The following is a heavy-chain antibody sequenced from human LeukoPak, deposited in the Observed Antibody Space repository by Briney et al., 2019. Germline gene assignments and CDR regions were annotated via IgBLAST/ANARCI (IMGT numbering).Heavy chain of an antibody. Sequence: GESLKISCTGSGYSFTSHWIAWVRPMPGKGLEWMGIIYPGDSDTRYSPSFQGQVTISADKSISTAYLQWSSLKASDTAMYYCARRVKTGHYFDYWAQGTLLTVSS. J-gene: IGHJ4*02. V-gene: IGHV5-51*01. D-gene: IGHD7-27*01. CDR2: IYPGDSDT. CDR1: GYSFTSHW. CDR3: ARRVKTGHYFDY.